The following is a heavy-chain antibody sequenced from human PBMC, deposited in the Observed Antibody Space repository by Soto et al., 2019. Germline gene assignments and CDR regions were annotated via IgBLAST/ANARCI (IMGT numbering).Heavy chain of an antibody. CDR2: ISSSSSYV. V-gene: IGHV3-21*05. Sequence: EAQLVESGGGLVQPGGSLRLSCAASEFTFSSYSMNWVRQAPGKGLEWISYISSSSSYVYYADSVKGRFTISRDNAKNSLYLQMNSLTAEDTAVYYCARDRHETTALAPYNWFESWGQGTLVTVSS. D-gene: IGHD1-1*01. CDR3: ARDRHETTALAPYNWFES. J-gene: IGHJ5*01. CDR1: EFTFSSYS.